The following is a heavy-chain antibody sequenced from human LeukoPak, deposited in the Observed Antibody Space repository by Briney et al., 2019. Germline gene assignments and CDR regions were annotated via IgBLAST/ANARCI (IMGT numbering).Heavy chain of an antibody. D-gene: IGHD6-13*01. V-gene: IGHV4-4*07. J-gene: IGHJ4*02. Sequence: SETLSLTCTVSGGSISSYYWNWIRQPAGKGLEWIGRIYTSGSTNYNPSLKSRVTISVDTSKNQFSLKLSSVTAADTAVYYCARGRGYSSSWPFDYWGQGTLVTVSS. CDR3: ARGRGYSSSWPFDY. CDR2: IYTSGST. CDR1: GGSISSYY.